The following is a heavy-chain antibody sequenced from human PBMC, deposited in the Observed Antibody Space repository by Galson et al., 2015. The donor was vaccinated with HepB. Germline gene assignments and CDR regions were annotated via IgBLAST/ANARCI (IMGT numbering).Heavy chain of an antibody. V-gene: IGHV1-46*01. CDR2: INPSGGST. D-gene: IGHD6-19*01. CDR3: ARDTLAVAGVTAFDY. CDR1: GCIFITYC. J-gene: IGHJ4*02. Sequence: SVKVSCKASGCIFITYCMHWVRQAPGQGLEWMGIINPSGGSTNYAQKFQGRVTMTRDTSTSTVYMEVSSLRSEDTAVYYCARDTLAVAGVTAFDYWGQGTLVTVSS.